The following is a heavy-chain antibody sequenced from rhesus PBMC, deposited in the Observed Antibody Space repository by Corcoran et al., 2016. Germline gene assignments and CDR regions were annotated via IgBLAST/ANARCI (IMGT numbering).Heavy chain of an antibody. Sequence: EVQLVETGGGLVQPGGSLKLSCAASGFTFSSYGMSWVRQAPGKGLEWVSAINSGGGSTYYADSVKGRFTISRDNLKNTLTLQMNSLRAEDTAVYYCAKELPYSSSYAFDYWGQGVLVTVSS. D-gene: IGHD6-43*01. CDR1: GFTFSSYG. V-gene: IGHV3S5*01. CDR3: AKELPYSSSYAFDY. CDR2: INSGGGST. J-gene: IGHJ4*01.